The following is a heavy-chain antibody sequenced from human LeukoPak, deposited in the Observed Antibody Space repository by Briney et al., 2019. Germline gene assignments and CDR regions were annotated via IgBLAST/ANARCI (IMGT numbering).Heavy chain of an antibody. J-gene: IGHJ3*01. Sequence: GGSLRLSCAASGFTFSSYAMHWVRQAPGKGLEWVGRIKSVAEGGASEYATPVKGRFTISRDDSKKTVYLQMHNLSTEDTALYYCTKNTGDFDVWGQGTMVIVSS. CDR3: TKNTGDFDV. CDR2: IKSVAEGGAS. D-gene: IGHD4-17*01. CDR1: GFTFSSYA. V-gene: IGHV3-15*07.